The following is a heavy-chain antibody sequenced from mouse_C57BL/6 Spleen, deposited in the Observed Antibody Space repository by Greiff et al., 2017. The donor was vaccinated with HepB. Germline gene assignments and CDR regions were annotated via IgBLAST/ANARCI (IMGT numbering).Heavy chain of an antibody. Sequence: DVQLQESGPGLVKPSQSLSLTCSVTGYSITSGYYWNWIRQFPGNKLEWMGYISYDGSNNYNPSLKNRISITRDTSKNQFFLKLNSVTTEDTATYYCARGYDAMDYWGQRTSVTVSS. CDR2: ISYDGSN. J-gene: IGHJ4*01. CDR1: GYSITSGYY. CDR3: ARGYDAMDY. V-gene: IGHV3-6*01.